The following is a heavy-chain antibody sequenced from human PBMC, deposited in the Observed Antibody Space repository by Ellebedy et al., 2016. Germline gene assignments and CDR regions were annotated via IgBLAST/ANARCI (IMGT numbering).Heavy chain of an antibody. J-gene: IGHJ2*01. D-gene: IGHD2/OR15-2a*01. CDR1: GDSVSSADSY. CDR3: ARDPYSNSWHWYFDV. CDR2: TSYSGSA. Sequence: LRLSCTASGDSVSSADSYWCWIRQLPGKGLEWIGYTSYSGSAYYNPSLGSRAIISVDTSKNQFSLKVTSVTAADTAVYYCARDPYSNSWHWYFDVWGRGTLVNVSS. V-gene: IGHV4-31*03.